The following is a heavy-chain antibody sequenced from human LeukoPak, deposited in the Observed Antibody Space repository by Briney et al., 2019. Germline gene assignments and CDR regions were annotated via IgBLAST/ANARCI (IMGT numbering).Heavy chain of an antibody. J-gene: IGHJ6*03. CDR3: ARGNGVVVPAARGYYYYMDV. Sequence: PSETLSLTCAVYGGSFSGYYWSWIRQPPGKGLEWIGEINHSGSTNYNPSLKSRVTISVDTSKNQFSLKLSSVTAADTAAYYCARGNGVVVPAARGYYYYMDVWGKGTTVTVSS. V-gene: IGHV4-34*01. D-gene: IGHD2-2*01. CDR2: INHSGST. CDR1: GGSFSGYY.